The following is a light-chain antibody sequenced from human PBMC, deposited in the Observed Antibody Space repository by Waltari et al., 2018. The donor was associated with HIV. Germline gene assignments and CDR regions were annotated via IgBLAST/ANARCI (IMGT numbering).Light chain of an antibody. CDR2: GNS. Sequence: QSVLTQPPSVSGAPGQRITISCTGSRSNIAAGSAVHWYQQLPGTAPKVLIYGNSNRPSGVPDRFSGSKSGTSASLAITGLQADDEADYYCQSYDSSLRGHVFGTGTKVTVL. CDR3: QSYDSSLRGHV. V-gene: IGLV1-40*01. CDR1: RSNIAAGSA. J-gene: IGLJ1*01.